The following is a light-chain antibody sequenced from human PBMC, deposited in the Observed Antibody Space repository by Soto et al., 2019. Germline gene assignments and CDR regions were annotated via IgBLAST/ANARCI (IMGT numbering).Light chain of an antibody. CDR3: HQYADYPQT. CDR1: QIVAKNY. J-gene: IGKJ1*01. V-gene: IGKV3-20*01. Sequence: EIVLTQSPGTLSLSPGERATLSCRASQIVAKNYLAWYQQEPGQAPRLLIYGPSTRATGIPDRFSGSGSGKDFTLTISRLEPEDFAVYYCHQYADYPQTFGQGTKVEIK. CDR2: GPS.